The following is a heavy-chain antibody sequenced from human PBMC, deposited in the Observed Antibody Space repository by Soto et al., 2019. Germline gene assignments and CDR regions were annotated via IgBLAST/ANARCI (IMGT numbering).Heavy chain of an antibody. J-gene: IGHJ5*02. CDR2: INPSGGST. Sequence: ASVKVSCKASEYTFTSYYMHWVRQAPGQGLEWMGIINPSGGSTSYAQKFQGRVTMTRDTSTSTVYMELSSLRSEDTAVYYCARDWAPGIVGATDWFDPWGQGTLVTVSS. D-gene: IGHD1-26*01. CDR3: ARDWAPGIVGATDWFDP. CDR1: EYTFTSYY. V-gene: IGHV1-46*01.